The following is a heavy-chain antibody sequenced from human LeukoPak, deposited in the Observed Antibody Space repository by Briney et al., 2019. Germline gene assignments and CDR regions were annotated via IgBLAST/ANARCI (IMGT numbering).Heavy chain of an antibody. CDR2: IIHSGST. CDR1: GGSFSGYY. Sequence: SSETLSLTCAVYGGSFSGYYWSWIRQPPEKRLEWIGEIIHSGSTNYNPSLKSRVTISVDTSKNQFSLKLSSVTAADTAVYYCARGVDEIFGVVTALGAFDIWGQGTMVTVSS. J-gene: IGHJ3*02. D-gene: IGHD3-3*01. CDR3: ARGVDEIFGVVTALGAFDI. V-gene: IGHV4-34*01.